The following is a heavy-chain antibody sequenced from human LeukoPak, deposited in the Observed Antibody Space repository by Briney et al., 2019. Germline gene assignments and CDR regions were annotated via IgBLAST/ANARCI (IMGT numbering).Heavy chain of an antibody. CDR2: IDPSVGST. D-gene: IGHD1-26*01. V-gene: IGHV1-46*01. CDR1: GYTFTAYY. CDR3: ARNSGSGLDH. J-gene: IGHJ4*02. Sequence: GASVKVSCKASGYTFTAYYRQWVGQAPGQGLEWTGLIDPSVGSTSNAQKFQGRITMTRDTSTSTVFMELTRLTSEDTAVYYCARNSGSGLDHWGQGPLVTVSS.